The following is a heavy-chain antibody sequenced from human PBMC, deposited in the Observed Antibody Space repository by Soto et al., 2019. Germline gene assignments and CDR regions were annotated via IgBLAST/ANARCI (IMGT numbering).Heavy chain of an antibody. CDR2: IKQDGSEK. CDR1: GFTFSSYW. Sequence: GGSLRLSCAASGFTFSSYWMSWVRQAPGKGLEWVANIKQDGSEKYYVDSVKGRFTISRDNAKNSLYLQMNSLRAEDTAVYYCARPQPHLYYSNMDFDYWGQGTLVTVSS. CDR3: ARPQPHLYYSNMDFDY. J-gene: IGHJ4*02. V-gene: IGHV3-7*01. D-gene: IGHD4-4*01.